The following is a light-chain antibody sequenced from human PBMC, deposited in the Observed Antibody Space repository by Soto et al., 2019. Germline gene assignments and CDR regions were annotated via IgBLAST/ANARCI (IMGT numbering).Light chain of an antibody. CDR2: EVT. V-gene: IGLV2-14*01. CDR3: QSYDSSLTGAV. CDR1: SGDIGGYNY. Sequence: QSALTQPASVSGSPGQSITISCTGTSGDIGGYNYVSWYQQHPGKAPKLLISEVTNRPSGVSNRFSGSKSGNTASLTISGLQAEDEADYYCQSYDSSLTGAVFGGGTKLT. J-gene: IGLJ2*01.